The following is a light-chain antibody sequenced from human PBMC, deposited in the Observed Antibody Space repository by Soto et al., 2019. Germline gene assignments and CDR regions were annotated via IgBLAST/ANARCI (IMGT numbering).Light chain of an antibody. CDR2: RAS. Sequence: DIQMTQSPSTLSASVGDRVTITCRASQSISNWLARYQQKPGKAPKLLIYRASSFESGVPSRFSGSGSGTEFTLTISSLQPDDFATYYCQQYSNRYTFGQGTKLEIK. CDR3: QQYSNRYT. CDR1: QSISNW. V-gene: IGKV1-5*03. J-gene: IGKJ2*01.